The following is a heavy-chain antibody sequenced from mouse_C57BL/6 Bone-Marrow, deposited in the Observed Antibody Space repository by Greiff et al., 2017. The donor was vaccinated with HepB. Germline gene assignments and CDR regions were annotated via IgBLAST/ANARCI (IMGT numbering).Heavy chain of an antibody. CDR3: ARDPPIYYDGSSHAMDY. V-gene: IGHV5-17*01. CDR1: GFTFSDYG. D-gene: IGHD1-1*01. Sequence: DVQLQESGGGLVKPGGSLKLSCAASGFTFSDYGMHWVRQAPEKGLEWVAYISSGSSTIYYADTVKGRFTISRDNAKNTLFLQMTRLRSEDTAMYYCARDPPIYYDGSSHAMDYWGQGTSVTVSS. CDR2: ISSGSSTI. J-gene: IGHJ4*01.